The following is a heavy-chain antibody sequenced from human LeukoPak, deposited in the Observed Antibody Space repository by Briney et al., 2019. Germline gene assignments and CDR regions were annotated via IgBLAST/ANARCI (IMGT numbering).Heavy chain of an antibody. D-gene: IGHD3-16*01. J-gene: IGHJ4*02. V-gene: IGHV4-30-4*07. Sequence: SQTLSLTCAVSGGSISTGGYSWSWILQPPGKTLEWIGYIYDSGRAYYNPSLKSRVTISMDTSSNHFSLKLRSVTAADTAVYYCVRDIYDDNNWGQGTLVTVSS. CDR1: GGSISTGGYS. CDR3: VRDIYDDNN. CDR2: IYDSGRA.